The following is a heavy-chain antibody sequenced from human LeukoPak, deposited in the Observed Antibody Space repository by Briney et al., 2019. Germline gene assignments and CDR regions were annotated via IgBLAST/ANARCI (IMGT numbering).Heavy chain of an antibody. CDR2: IYYSGST. CDR1: GGSVSSGSYY. V-gene: IGHV4-61*01. CDR3: ARASLVAGIKYYFDY. Sequence: TSETLSLTCTVSGGSVSSGSYYWSWIRQSPGKGLEWIGYIYYSGSTHYNPSLKSRVTISVDTSKNQFSLKLSSLTAADTAVYYCARASLVAGIKYYFDYWGQGTLVTVPS. D-gene: IGHD6-19*01. J-gene: IGHJ4*02.